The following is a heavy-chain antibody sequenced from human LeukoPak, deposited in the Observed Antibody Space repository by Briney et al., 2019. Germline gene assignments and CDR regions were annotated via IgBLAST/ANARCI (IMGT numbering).Heavy chain of an antibody. D-gene: IGHD3-22*01. CDR2: ISAYNGNT. V-gene: IGHV1-18*01. CDR1: GYTFTSYG. CDR3: ARGPRGDYDSSGYYYVPDFDY. Sequence: ASVKVSCKASGYTFTSYGISWVRQAPGQGLEWMGWISAYNGNTNYAQKLQGRVTMTTDTSTSTAYMELRSLRSDDTAVYYCARGPRGDYDSSGYYYVPDFDYWGQGTPVTVSS. J-gene: IGHJ4*02.